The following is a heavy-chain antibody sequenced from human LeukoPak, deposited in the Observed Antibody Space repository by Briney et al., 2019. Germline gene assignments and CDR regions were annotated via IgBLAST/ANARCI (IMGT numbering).Heavy chain of an antibody. V-gene: IGHV4-34*01. CDR1: GGSFSGYY. CDR3: ATSPGYSSNQNWFDP. D-gene: IGHD6-19*01. CDR2: INHSGST. Sequence: ETLSLTCAVYGGSFSGYYWSWIRQPPGKGLEWIGEINHSGSTNYNPSLKSRVIISVDTSKNQFSLKLSSVTAADTAVYYCATSPGYSSNQNWFDPWGQGTLVTVSS. J-gene: IGHJ5*02.